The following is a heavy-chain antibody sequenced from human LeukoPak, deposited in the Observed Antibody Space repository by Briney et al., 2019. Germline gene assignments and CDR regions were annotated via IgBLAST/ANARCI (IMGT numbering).Heavy chain of an antibody. CDR3: ARVSITPLRYYYMDV. CDR2: INHSGST. Sequence: PSETLSLTCAVYGGSFSGYYWSWIRQPPGKGLEWIGEINHSGSTNYNPSLKSRVTISVDTSKNQFSLKLSSVTAADTAVYYCARVSITPLRYYYMDVWGKGTTVTVSS. CDR1: GGSFSGYY. V-gene: IGHV4-34*01. J-gene: IGHJ6*03. D-gene: IGHD2/OR15-2a*01.